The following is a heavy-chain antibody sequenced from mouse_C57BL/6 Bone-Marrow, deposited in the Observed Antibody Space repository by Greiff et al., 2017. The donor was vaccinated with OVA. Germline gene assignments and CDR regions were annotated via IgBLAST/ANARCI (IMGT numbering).Heavy chain of an antibody. Sequence: EVQLQQSGPELVKPGASVKISCKASGYSFTGYYMNWVKQSPDKSLEWIGEINPSTGGTTYNQKFKAKATLTVDKSSSTAYMHLKSLTSEDSAVYYCARGGTSPFAYWGQGTLVTVSA. J-gene: IGHJ3*01. D-gene: IGHD4-1*01. CDR2: INPSTGGT. CDR1: GYSFTGYY. V-gene: IGHV1-42*01. CDR3: ARGGTSPFAY.